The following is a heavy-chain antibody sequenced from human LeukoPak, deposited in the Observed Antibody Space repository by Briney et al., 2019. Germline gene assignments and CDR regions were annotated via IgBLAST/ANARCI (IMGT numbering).Heavy chain of an antibody. Sequence: GGSLRLSCAASGFTFSDARMNWVRLAPGKGLEWVGRIKSRNRGETVDYAAPVKGRFTISRDDSKTTVYLQMNSLKTEDTAIYYCTTDGSTTLSNTFDYWGQGTRVTVSS. V-gene: IGHV3-15*01. CDR3: TTDGSTTLSNTFDY. CDR1: GFTFSDAR. CDR2: IKSRNRGETV. J-gene: IGHJ4*02. D-gene: IGHD1-26*01.